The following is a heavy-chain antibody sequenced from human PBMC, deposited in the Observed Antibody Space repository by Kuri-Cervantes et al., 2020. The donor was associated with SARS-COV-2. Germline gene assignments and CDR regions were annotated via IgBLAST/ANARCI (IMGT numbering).Heavy chain of an antibody. J-gene: IGHJ4*02. CDR1: GFTFSSYW. V-gene: IGHV3-7*01. Sequence: GESLKISCAASGFTFSSYWMSWVRQAPGKGLEWVANIKQDGSEKYYVDSVKGRFTISGDNAKNSLYLQMNSLRAEDTAVYYCARDREFIAARIFDYWGQGTLVTVSS. D-gene: IGHD6-6*01. CDR2: IKQDGSEK. CDR3: ARDREFIAARIFDY.